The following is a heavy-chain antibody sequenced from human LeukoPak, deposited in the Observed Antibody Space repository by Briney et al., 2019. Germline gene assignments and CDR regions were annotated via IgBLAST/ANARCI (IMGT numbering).Heavy chain of an antibody. CDR1: GFTFGDYT. V-gene: IGHV3-49*03. CDR3: TRDWRVFDY. Sequence: GGSLRHSCTASGFTFGDYTMSWFRQAPGKGLEWVGFIRSKAYGGAAEYAASVKGRFTISRDDSKSIAYLQMNSLKTEDTAVYYCTRDWRVFDYWGQGTLVTVSS. D-gene: IGHD3-3*01. CDR2: IRSKAYGGAA. J-gene: IGHJ4*02.